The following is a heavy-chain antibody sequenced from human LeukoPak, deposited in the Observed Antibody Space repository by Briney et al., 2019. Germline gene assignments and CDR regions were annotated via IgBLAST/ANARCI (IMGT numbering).Heavy chain of an antibody. J-gene: IGHJ5*02. D-gene: IGHD2-2*01. CDR2: MNPNSGNT. V-gene: IGHV1-8*01. Sequence: ASVKVSCKASGYTFTSYDINWVRQATGQGPEWMGWMNPNSGNTGYAQKFQGRVTMTRNTSISTAYMELSSLRSEDTAVYYCARTRTYCSSTSCYDPVDPWGQGTLVTVSS. CDR3: ARTRTYCSSTSCYDPVDP. CDR1: GYTFTSYD.